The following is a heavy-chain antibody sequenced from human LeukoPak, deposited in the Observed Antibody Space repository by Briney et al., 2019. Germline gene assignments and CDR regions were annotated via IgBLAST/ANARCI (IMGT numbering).Heavy chain of an antibody. D-gene: IGHD2-2*01. Sequence: GGSLTLSCAASGFTFSSHWMNWVRQAPGKGLEWVAVIWYDGSNKYYSDSVKGRFPISRDNSKNTLYLQMNSLRAEDTAVYYCARVLVSAATSRYYYYGMDVWGQGTTVTVSS. J-gene: IGHJ6*02. V-gene: IGHV3-33*08. CDR3: ARVLVSAATSRYYYYGMDV. CDR1: GFTFSSHW. CDR2: IWYDGSNK.